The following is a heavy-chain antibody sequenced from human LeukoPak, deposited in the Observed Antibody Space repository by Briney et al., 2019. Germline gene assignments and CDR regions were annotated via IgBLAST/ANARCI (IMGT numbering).Heavy chain of an antibody. CDR2: INPNSGDT. Sequence: ASVKVSCKASGYAFTGYFFHWVRQAPGQGLEWMGWINPNSGDTNYAQKFQGRVTMTRDTSISTAYMDLSRLRDDDTAVYCCARDNSYGSLSAFDFWGQGTVVTVSS. CDR1: GYAFTGYF. CDR3: ARDNSYGSLSAFDF. V-gene: IGHV1-2*02. J-gene: IGHJ3*01. D-gene: IGHD5-18*01.